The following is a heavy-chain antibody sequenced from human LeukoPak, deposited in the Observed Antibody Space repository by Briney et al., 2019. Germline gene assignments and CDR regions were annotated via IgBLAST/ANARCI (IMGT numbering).Heavy chain of an antibody. CDR1: GGSISSGDYY. V-gene: IGHV4-61*08. D-gene: IGHD3-3*01. CDR2: IYYSGST. Sequence: SETLSLTCTVSGGSISSGDYYWSWIRQPPGKGLEWIGYIYYSGSTNYNPSLKSRVTISVDTSKNQFSLKLSSVTAADTAVYYCARAVVYCDFWSGYSGNDWFDPWGQGTLVTVSS. CDR3: ARAVVYCDFWSGYSGNDWFDP. J-gene: IGHJ5*02.